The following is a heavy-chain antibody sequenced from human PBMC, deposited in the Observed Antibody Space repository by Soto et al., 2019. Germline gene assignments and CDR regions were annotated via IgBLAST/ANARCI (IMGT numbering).Heavy chain of an antibody. CDR3: VRDQDTYGKAVYDS. J-gene: IGHJ4*02. CDR2: INWNSDTI. Sequence: GGSLRLSCTASGFTFDDYAMHWVRQAPGKGLEWVPGINWNSDTIGYADSVKGRFTISRDTAKKSLFLQMNSLRTEDTALYYCVRDQDTYGKAVYDSWGQGTLVTVSS. CDR1: GFTFDDYA. D-gene: IGHD1-20*01. V-gene: IGHV3-9*01.